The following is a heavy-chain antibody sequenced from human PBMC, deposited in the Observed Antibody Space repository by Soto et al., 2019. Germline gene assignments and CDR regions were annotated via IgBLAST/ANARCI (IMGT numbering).Heavy chain of an antibody. CDR3: ARPTRPYQPGTSVYDNYGMDV. CDR1: GGSISSDAYY. Sequence: SETLSLTCTVSGGSISSDAYYWTWILQSPRKGLEWIGYIYYSGSTYYSPSLKSRVTISVDTSNNQFSLQMRSVTPADTAVYFSARPTRPYQPGTSVYDNYGMDVWGQGTTVTVSS. V-gene: IGHV4-30-4*01. D-gene: IGHD2-2*01. CDR2: IYYSGST. J-gene: IGHJ6*02.